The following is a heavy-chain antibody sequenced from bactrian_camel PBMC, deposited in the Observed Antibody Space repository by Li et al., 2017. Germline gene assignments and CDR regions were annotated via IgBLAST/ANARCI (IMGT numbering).Heavy chain of an antibody. D-gene: IGHD4*01. CDR1: GYTDY. CDR3: VSRGVEYTDYATFGL. V-gene: IGHV3S1*01. J-gene: IGHJ4*01. CDR2: IRTAGGAT. Sequence: VESGGGSVQSGGSLRLSCVASGYTDYMAWFRQTPGKEREGVAGIRTAGGATYIDASVAGRFTISRDIDKNTMILQMNSLKSEDTAMYYCVSRGVEYTDYATFGLWGQGTQVTVS.